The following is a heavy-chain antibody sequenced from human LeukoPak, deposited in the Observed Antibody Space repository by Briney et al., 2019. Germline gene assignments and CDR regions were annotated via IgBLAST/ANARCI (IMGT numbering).Heavy chain of an antibody. D-gene: IGHD3-16*01. CDR1: GFTFRDYW. Sequence: GGSLRLSCAASGFTFRDYWMSWVRQAPGKGLEWVANIKEDGSTIFYADSVKGRFTISRDNAKNSLYPQMNSLRVEDTAVYYCARDGAAFGDDFDYWGQGTLVTVSS. J-gene: IGHJ4*02. CDR3: ARDGAAFGDDFDY. V-gene: IGHV3-7*01. CDR2: IKEDGSTI.